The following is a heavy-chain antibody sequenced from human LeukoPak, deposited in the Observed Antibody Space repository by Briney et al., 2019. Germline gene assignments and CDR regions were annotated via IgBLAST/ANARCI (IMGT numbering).Heavy chain of an antibody. V-gene: IGHV4-34*01. CDR2: IYYSGST. Sequence: SETLSLTCAVYGGSFSGYYWSWIRQPPGKGLEWIGSIYYSGSTYYNPSLKSRVTISVDTSKNQFSLKLSSVTAADTAVYYCASGPIWAFDIWGQGTMVTVSS. J-gene: IGHJ3*02. CDR1: GGSFSGYY. CDR3: ASGPIWAFDI. D-gene: IGHD3-9*01.